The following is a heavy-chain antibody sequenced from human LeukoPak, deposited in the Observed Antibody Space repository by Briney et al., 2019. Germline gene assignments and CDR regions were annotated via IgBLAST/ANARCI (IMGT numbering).Heavy chain of an antibody. V-gene: IGHV3-48*03. CDR1: GFTFSSYE. J-gene: IGHJ3*02. Sequence: GSLRLSCAASGFTFSSYEMNWVRQAPGKGLEWVSYISSSGSTIYYADSVKGRFTISRDNAKNSLYLQMNSLRAEDTAVYYCAREGSSNDAFDIWGQGQWSPSLQ. CDR2: ISSSGSTI. CDR3: AREGSSNDAFDI. D-gene: IGHD3-10*01.